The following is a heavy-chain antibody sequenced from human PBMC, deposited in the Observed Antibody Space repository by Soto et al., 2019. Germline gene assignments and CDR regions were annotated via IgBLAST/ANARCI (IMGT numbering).Heavy chain of an antibody. CDR2: ISSNGANA. J-gene: IGHJ4*01. Sequence: GKYLRLSCAASGFTFDSPYSHGMSWVRQSPGKGPEWVSTISSNGANAHYAESVKGRFTISKAASRNTVHLHMNSLRAEDTATYFCVSWVSAHSDYWCHGT. CDR3: VSWVSAHSDY. CDR1: GFTFDSPYSHG. V-gene: IGHV3-23*01. D-gene: IGHD2-8*01.